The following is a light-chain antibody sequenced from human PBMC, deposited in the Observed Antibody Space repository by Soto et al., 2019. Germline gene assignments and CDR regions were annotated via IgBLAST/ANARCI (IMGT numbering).Light chain of an antibody. CDR2: ATS. V-gene: IGKV1-9*01. J-gene: IGKJ5*01. CDR1: QGISSY. CDR3: QQLSNYPIT. Sequence: DIQLTQTPSFLSASVGDRVTVTCRASQGISSYLVWYQQKPGKAPKLLIHATSTLQSGVPSRFSGSGSGTEFTLTISSLQPEDFATYYCQQLSNYPITFGQGRRLEIK.